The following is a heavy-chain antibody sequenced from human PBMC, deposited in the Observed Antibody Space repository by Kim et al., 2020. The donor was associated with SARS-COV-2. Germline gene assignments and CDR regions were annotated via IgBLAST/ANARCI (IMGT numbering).Heavy chain of an antibody. V-gene: IGHV3-30*18. Sequence: GGSLRLSCAASGFTFSSYGMHWVRQAPGKGLEWVAVISYDGSNKYYADSVKGRFTISRDNSKNTLYLQMNSLRAADTAVYYCAKDGLGLSGDLNVDYWG. CDR1: GFTFSSYG. CDR2: ISYDGSNK. J-gene: IGHJ4*01. CDR3: AKDGLGLSGDLNVDY. D-gene: IGHD2-21*02.